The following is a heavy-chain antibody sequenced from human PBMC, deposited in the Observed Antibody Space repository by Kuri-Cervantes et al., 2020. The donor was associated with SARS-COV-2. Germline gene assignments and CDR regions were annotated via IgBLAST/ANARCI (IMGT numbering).Heavy chain of an antibody. Sequence: GESLKISCVASGFTFSRYSMNWVRQAPGKGLEWVSYISSSSNTMYYADSVKGRSTISRDNAKNSLYLQMNSLRAEDTAVYCCARGVSGYSYGAAFDIWGQGTMVTVSS. V-gene: IGHV3-48*01. CDR3: ARGVSGYSYGAAFDI. J-gene: IGHJ3*02. CDR1: GFTFSRYS. CDR2: ISSSSNTM. D-gene: IGHD5-18*01.